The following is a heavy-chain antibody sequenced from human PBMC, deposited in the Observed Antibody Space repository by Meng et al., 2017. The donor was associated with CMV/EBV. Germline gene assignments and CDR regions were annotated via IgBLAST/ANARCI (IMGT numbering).Heavy chain of an antibody. J-gene: IGHJ6*02. Sequence: SETLSLTCTVSGGSISSYYWSRIRQPPGKGLEWIGYIYYSGSTNYNPPLKSRVTISVDTSKNQFSLKLSSVTAADTAVYYCARTNYYDSSGYSGGYYYYGMDVWGQGTTVTVSS. CDR2: IYYSGST. D-gene: IGHD3-22*01. CDR1: GGSISSYY. CDR3: ARTNYYDSSGYSGGYYYYGMDV. V-gene: IGHV4-59*01.